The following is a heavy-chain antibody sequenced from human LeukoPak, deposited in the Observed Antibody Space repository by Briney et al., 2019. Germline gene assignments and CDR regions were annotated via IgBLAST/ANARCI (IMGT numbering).Heavy chain of an antibody. D-gene: IGHD3-22*01. CDR3: ARDMGFYYYDSSGYYPVDY. Sequence: ASVKVSCKASGYTFSNYGIIWVRQAPGQGLEWMGWISAYNGNTNYVQNLQGRVTMTTDTSTSTAYMELRSLRSDDTAVYYCARDMGFYYYDSSGYYPVDYWGQGTLVTVSS. CDR2: ISAYNGNT. J-gene: IGHJ4*02. V-gene: IGHV1-18*01. CDR1: GYTFSNYG.